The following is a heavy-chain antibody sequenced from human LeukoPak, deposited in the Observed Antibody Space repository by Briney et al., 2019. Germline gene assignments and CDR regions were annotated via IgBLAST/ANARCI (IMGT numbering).Heavy chain of an antibody. J-gene: IGHJ4*02. CDR2: IYYSGTT. D-gene: IGHD1-1*01. CDR3: ARASGYKNPFDY. V-gene: IGHV4-30-4*01. Sequence: SETLSLTCTVSGDSISSGDYHWSWIRQPPGKGLEWIGYIYYSGTTYYNPSLKSRVTISMDTSKNQFSLRLSSVTAADTAVYYCARASGYKNPFDYWGQGTLVTVSS. CDR1: GDSISSGDYH.